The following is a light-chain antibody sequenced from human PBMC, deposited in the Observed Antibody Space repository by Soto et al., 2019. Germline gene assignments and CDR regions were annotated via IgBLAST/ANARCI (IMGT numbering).Light chain of an antibody. V-gene: IGKV3-20*01. CDR1: QSVSNRY. CDR2: GAS. J-gene: IGKJ5*01. Sequence: EIVMTQSPATLSVSPGERATLSCSASQSVSNRYLAWYQQKSGQAPRLLISGASSRATGIPDRFSGSGSGTDFTLTISRLEPEDFAVYYCQQYGSSPPITFGQGTRLEIK. CDR3: QQYGSSPPIT.